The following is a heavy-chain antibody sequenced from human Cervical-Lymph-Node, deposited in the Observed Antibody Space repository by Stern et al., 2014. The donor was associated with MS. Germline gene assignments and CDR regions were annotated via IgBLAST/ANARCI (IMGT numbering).Heavy chain of an antibody. CDR1: GGSVSSGSYY. Sequence: QMQLQESGPGLVKPSQTLSLTCTVSGGSVSSGSYYWTWVRQPAGKGLEWIGRIYTSGTTNYNPSLKSRVSISLDTAKNQFSLNPTSVTAADTAVYFCARDALVDASDIWGQGTMVTVSS. CDR2: IYTSGTT. J-gene: IGHJ3*02. CDR3: ARDALVDASDI. D-gene: IGHD6-13*01. V-gene: IGHV4-61*02.